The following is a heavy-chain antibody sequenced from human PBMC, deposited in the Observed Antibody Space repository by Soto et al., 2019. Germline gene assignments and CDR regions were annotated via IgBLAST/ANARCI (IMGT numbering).Heavy chain of an antibody. V-gene: IGHV3-30*18. J-gene: IGHJ3*02. CDR1: GFTFSSYG. CDR3: AKVIAAAPLHDAFDI. Sequence: QVQLVESGGGVVQPGRSLRLSCAASGFTFSSYGMHWVRQAPGKGLEWVAVISYDGSNKYYADSVKGRFTISRDNSKNTLYLQMNSLRAEDTAVYYCAKVIAAAPLHDAFDIWGQGTMVTVSS. CDR2: ISYDGSNK. D-gene: IGHD6-13*01.